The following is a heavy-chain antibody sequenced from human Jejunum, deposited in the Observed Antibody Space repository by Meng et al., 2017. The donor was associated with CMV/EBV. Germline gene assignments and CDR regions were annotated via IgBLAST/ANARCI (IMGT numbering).Heavy chain of an antibody. CDR2: IKSKSDGAKT. CDR1: GFIFRKTW. D-gene: IGHD3/OR15-3a*01. Sequence: GFIFRKTWMTWVRQVPGKGLEWLGRIKSKSDGAKTDYPAPLKGRVTISRDDSRNTLYLEMNALTTEDTGVYYCATSGLNYYGIDVWGQGTTVTVSS. CDR3: ATSGLNYYGIDV. V-gene: IGHV3-15*05. J-gene: IGHJ6*02.